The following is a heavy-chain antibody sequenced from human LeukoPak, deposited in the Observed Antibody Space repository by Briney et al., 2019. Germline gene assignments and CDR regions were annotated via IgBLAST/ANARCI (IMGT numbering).Heavy chain of an antibody. Sequence: GGSLRLSCAASGFTFRSYLMRWVRQAPGKGLEWVSRVIRDGSFTNYADSVKGRFTISRDNAKNTLYLQMSSLRAEDTAVYFCVRDGDDFNFDYWGQGSLVTVSS. CDR3: VRDGDDFNFDY. D-gene: IGHD5-24*01. J-gene: IGHJ4*02. V-gene: IGHV3-74*01. CDR2: VIRDGSFT. CDR1: GFTFRSYL.